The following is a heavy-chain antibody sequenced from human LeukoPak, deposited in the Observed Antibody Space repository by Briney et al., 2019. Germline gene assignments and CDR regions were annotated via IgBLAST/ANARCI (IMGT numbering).Heavy chain of an antibody. D-gene: IGHD4-23*01. CDR1: GGSFSGYY. J-gene: IGHJ4*02. CDR2: INHSGST. Sequence: PSETLSLTCAVYGGSFSGYYWSWIRQPPGKGLEWIGEINHSGSTNYNPSLKSRVTISVDTSKNQFSLKLSSVTAADTAVYYCARVGVSMVVTPLDYWGQGTLVTVSS. CDR3: ARVGVSMVVTPLDY. V-gene: IGHV4-34*01.